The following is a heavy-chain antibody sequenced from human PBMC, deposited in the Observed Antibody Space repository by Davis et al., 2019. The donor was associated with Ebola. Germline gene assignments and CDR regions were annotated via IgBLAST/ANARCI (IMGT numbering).Heavy chain of an antibody. CDR2: INHSGST. V-gene: IGHV4-34*01. CDR1: GGSFSGYY. J-gene: IGHJ6*02. Sequence: GSLRLSCAVYGGSFSGYYWSWIRQPPEKGLEWIGEINHSGSTNYNPSLKSRVTISVDTSKNQFSLKLSSATAADTAVYYCARWGMDVWGQGTTVTVSS. CDR3: ARWGMDV.